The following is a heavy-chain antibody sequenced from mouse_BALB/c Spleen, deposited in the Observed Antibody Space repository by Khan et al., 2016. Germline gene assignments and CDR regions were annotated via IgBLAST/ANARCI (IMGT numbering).Heavy chain of an antibody. CDR3: ARDRGYCYDVWFAY. D-gene: IGHD2-12*01. CDR1: GFSLTGYG. J-gene: IGHJ3*01. CDR2: IWGDGST. Sequence: QVQLKESGPGLVAPSQSLSITCTVSGFSLTGYGVNWVRQPPGKGLEWLGMIWGDGSTDYNSALKSRMSISKDNSKSQVFLKMNSLQTYDTARYYCARDRGYCYDVWFAYWGQGTLVTVSA. V-gene: IGHV2-6-7*01.